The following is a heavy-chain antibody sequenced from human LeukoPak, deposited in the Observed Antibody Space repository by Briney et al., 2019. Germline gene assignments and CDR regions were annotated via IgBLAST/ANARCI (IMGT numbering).Heavy chain of an antibody. CDR2: IYWDDDK. Sequence: SGPTLVKPTQTLTLTCTFSGFSLSTSGVGVGWIRQPPGKALEWLALIYWDDDKRYSPSLKSRLTITKDTSKNQVVLTMTNMDPVDTATYYCAHSALYYDFWSGYQRPSDAFDIWGQGTMVTVSS. CDR1: GFSLSTSGVG. V-gene: IGHV2-5*02. J-gene: IGHJ3*02. D-gene: IGHD3-3*01. CDR3: AHSALYYDFWSGYQRPSDAFDI.